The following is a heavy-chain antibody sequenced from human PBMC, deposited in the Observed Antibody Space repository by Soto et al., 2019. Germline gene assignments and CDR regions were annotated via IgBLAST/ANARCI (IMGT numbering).Heavy chain of an antibody. D-gene: IGHD6-19*01. Sequence: PGGSLRLSCAASGFTFYDYGMSWARQAPGKGLEWVSGVNWNGGSTGYADSVKGRFTISRDNAKNSLYLQMNSLRAEDTAVYYCARDPRPVAGPYYFYYGMDVWGQGTTVTVSS. V-gene: IGHV3-20*04. CDR3: ARDPRPVAGPYYFYYGMDV. CDR2: VNWNGGST. CDR1: GFTFYDYG. J-gene: IGHJ6*02.